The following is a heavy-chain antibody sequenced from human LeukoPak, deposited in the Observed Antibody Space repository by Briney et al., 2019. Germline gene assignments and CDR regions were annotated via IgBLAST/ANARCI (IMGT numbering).Heavy chain of an antibody. D-gene: IGHD5-12*01. CDR1: GFTFSSYE. Sequence: GGSLRLSCAASGFTFSSYEMNWVRQAPGKGLEWVSYISSSGSTIYYADSVKGRFTISRDNAKSSLYLQMNSLRAEDTAVYYCARDLLDSGYDLRYFDYWGQVTLVTVSS. J-gene: IGHJ4*02. V-gene: IGHV3-48*03. CDR2: ISSSGSTI. CDR3: ARDLLDSGYDLRYFDY.